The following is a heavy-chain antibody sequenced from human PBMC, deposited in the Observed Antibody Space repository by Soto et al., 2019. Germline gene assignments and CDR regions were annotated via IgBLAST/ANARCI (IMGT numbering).Heavy chain of an antibody. Sequence: GGSLRLSCTASGLTFNDSAMTWVRQAPGKGLEWVSGISARADAKYYAAAVRGLFTIFRDNSRRTVSLLMNSRRVDATVDYYCTSSLCPWVRPAPDYWGLGALVTVSS. CDR1: GLTFNDSA. D-gene: IGHD3-10*01. CDR2: ISARADAK. V-gene: IGHV3-23*01. J-gene: IGHJ4*01. CDR3: TSSLCPWVRPAPDY.